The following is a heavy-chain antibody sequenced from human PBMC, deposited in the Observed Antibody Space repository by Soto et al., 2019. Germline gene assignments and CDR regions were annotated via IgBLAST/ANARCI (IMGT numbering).Heavy chain of an antibody. V-gene: IGHV4-59*11. CDR2: IYYSGST. Sequence: LVILSLTCTVSDGTISSHYWSWIRQHPGKGLEWIGYIYYSGSTNYNPSLKSRVTISVDTSKNQFSLKLSSVTAADTAVYYCTRGKYGAFYYYYGMDVWGQGTTVTVSS. CDR3: TRGKYGAFYYYYGMDV. D-gene: IGHD4-17*01. J-gene: IGHJ6*02. CDR1: DGTISSHY.